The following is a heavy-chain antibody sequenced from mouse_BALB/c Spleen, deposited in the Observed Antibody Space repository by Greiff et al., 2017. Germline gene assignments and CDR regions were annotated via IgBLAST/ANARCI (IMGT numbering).Heavy chain of an antibody. J-gene: IGHJ3*01. CDR2: INPSTGYT. CDR3: ARLLRSWFAY. Sequence: QVQLKESGAELAKPGASVKMSCKASGYTFTSYWMHWVKQRPGQGLEWIGYINPSTGYTEYNQKFKDKATLTADKSSSTAYMQLSILTSEDSAVYYCARLLRSWFAYWGQGTLVTVSA. V-gene: IGHV1-7*01. CDR1: GYTFTSYW. D-gene: IGHD1-1*01.